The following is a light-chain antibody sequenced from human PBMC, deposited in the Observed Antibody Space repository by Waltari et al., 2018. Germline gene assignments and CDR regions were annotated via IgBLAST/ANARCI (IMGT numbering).Light chain of an antibody. Sequence: QSVLTQPPSVSGAPGQRVTIPRTGSGSNIGAGYDVHWYQQLPGKAPKLLLYGTSTRPLGVPDRYFGSQSGTSASLAITGLQAEDEADYYCQSYDTSLSVVFGGGTKLTVL. J-gene: IGLJ2*01. CDR3: QSYDTSLSVV. CDR1: GSNIGAGYD. V-gene: IGLV1-40*01. CDR2: GTS.